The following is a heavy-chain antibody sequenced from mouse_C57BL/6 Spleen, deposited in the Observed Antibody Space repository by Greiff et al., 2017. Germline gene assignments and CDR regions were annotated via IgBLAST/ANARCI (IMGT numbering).Heavy chain of an antibody. D-gene: IGHD1-2*01. CDR3: AVSTTGELIGY. CDR2: LWSGGST. V-gene: IGHV2-2*01. CDR1: GFSLTSYG. Sequence: QVQLKESGPGLVQPSQRLSITCTVSGFSLTSYGVHWVSQSPGKGLEWLGVLWSGGSTDYNAAFISRLSISKDNSKSQVLFKMNSLQADDTAIYYCAVSTTGELIGYWGQGTSVTVSA. J-gene: IGHJ4*01.